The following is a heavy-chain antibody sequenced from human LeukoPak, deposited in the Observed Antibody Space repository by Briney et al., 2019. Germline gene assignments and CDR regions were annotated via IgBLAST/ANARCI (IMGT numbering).Heavy chain of an antibody. D-gene: IGHD6-6*01. V-gene: IGHV1-24*01. CDR1: GYTLTQLS. CDR3: ATDQTLAARPLDY. J-gene: IGHJ4*02. CDR2: FDPEDGET. Sequence: ASVKVPCKVSGYTLTQLSMHWVRQAPGKGLEWMGGFDPEDGETIYAQKFQGRVTMTEDTSTDTAYMELSSLRSEDTAVYYCATDQTLAARPLDYWGQGTLVTVSS.